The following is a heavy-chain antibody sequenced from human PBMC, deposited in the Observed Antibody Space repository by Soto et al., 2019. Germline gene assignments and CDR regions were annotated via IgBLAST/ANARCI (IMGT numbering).Heavy chain of an antibody. CDR2: IYPGDSDT. CDR3: ARQGYYYDSSGPLPYYHHYRLAV. CDR1: GYSFTSYW. V-gene: IGHV5-51*01. J-gene: IGHJ6*02. D-gene: IGHD3-22*01. Sequence: GESLKISCKGSGYSFTSYWIGWVRQMPGKGLEWMGIIYPGDSDTRYSPSFQGQVTISADKSISTAYLQWSSPKASDTAMYYCARQGYYYDSSGPLPYYHHYRLAVPAQRTTVPVSS.